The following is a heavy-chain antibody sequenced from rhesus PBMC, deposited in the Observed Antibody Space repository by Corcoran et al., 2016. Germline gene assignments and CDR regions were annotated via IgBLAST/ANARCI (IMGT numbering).Heavy chain of an antibody. Sequence: QVQLQESGPGLVKPSETLSLTCAVSGGSFSSYWWSWIRQPPGKGLEWIGEINGNSGSTNYNPSLQSRVTISEDASKNQFSLKLSAVTAADTAVYYCARCDSNRFDYWGQGVLVTVSS. J-gene: IGHJ4*01. CDR2: INGNSGST. V-gene: IGHV4-80*01. CDR1: GGSFSSYW. CDR3: ARCDSNRFDY. D-gene: IGHD4-23*01.